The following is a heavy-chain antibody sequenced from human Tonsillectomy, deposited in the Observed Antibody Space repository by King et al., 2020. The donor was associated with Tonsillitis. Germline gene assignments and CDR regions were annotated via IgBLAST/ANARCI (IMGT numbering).Heavy chain of an antibody. V-gene: IGHV4-59*01. J-gene: IGHJ4*02. CDR1: GGSISSYY. CDR2: IYYSGST. CDR3: ARDQNYYDSSGYYRGGFDY. Sequence: VQLQESGPGLVKPSETLSLTCTVSGGSISSYYWSWFRQPPGKVLEWIGYIYYSGSTNYNPSLKSRVTISVDTSKNQFSLKLSSVTTADTAVYYCARDQNYYDSSGYYRGGFDYWGQGTLVTVSS. D-gene: IGHD3-22*01.